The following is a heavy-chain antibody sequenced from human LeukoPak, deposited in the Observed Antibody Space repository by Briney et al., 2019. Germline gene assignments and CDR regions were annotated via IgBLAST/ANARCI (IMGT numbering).Heavy chain of an antibody. V-gene: IGHV5-51*01. CDR1: GYIFTNYW. D-gene: IGHD1-26*01. Sequence: GESLKISCKGSGYIFTNYWIARVRQMPGKGLEWMGIIYPGDSDTRYSPSFQGQVTISADKSISTAYLQWSSLKASDTAMYYCARRSGNFQADYNFDYWGQGTLVTVSS. CDR3: ARRSGNFQADYNFDY. CDR2: IYPGDSDT. J-gene: IGHJ4*02.